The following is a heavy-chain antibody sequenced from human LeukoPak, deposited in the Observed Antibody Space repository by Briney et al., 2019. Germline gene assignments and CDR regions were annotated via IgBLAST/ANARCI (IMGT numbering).Heavy chain of an antibody. J-gene: IGHJ4*02. CDR1: GGSFSGYY. CDR2: INHSGST. Sequence: SETLSLTCAVYGGSFSGYYWSWIRQPPGKGLEWIGEINHSGSTNYNPSLKSRVTISVDTSKNQFSLKLSSVTAADTAVYYCARGRARGYSGYYLDYWGQGTLVTVSS. V-gene: IGHV4-34*01. D-gene: IGHD1-26*01. CDR3: ARGRARGYSGYYLDY.